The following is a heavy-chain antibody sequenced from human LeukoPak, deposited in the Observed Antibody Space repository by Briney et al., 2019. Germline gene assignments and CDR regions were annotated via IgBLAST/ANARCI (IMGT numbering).Heavy chain of an antibody. CDR1: RFTFSSYA. Sequence: GGSLRLSCAASRFTFSSYAMSWVRQAPGKGLEWVSAISGSGGSTYYADSVKGRFTISRDNSKNTLYLQMNSLRAEDTAVYYCAKAPSTYSSSFGYFDYWGQGTLVTVSS. V-gene: IGHV3-23*01. CDR2: ISGSGGST. CDR3: AKAPSTYSSSFGYFDY. D-gene: IGHD6-13*01. J-gene: IGHJ4*02.